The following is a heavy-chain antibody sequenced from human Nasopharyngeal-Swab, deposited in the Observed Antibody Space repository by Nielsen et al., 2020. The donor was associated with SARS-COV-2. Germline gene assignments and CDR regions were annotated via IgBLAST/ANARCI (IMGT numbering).Heavy chain of an antibody. D-gene: IGHD6-19*01. J-gene: IGHJ6*02. CDR3: ARDSGVAGTKYYYYGMDV. CDR2: LYYSVST. Sequence: WIRQPPGKGLEWIGYLYYSVSTYSPPSLKSRVTISVDTSKNQFSLKLSSVTAADTAVYYCARDSGVAGTKYYYYGMDVWGQGTTVTVSS. V-gene: IGHV4-30-4*01.